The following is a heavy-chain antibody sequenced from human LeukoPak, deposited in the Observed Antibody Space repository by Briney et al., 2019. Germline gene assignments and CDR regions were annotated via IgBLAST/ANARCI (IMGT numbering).Heavy chain of an antibody. V-gene: IGHV7-4-1*02. J-gene: IGHJ3*02. CDR3: ARGDYYDSSGYDAFDI. D-gene: IGHD3-22*01. Sequence: GASVKVSCKAPGYTFTSYAMNWVRQAPGRGLEWMGWINTNTGNPTYAQGFTGRFVFSLDTSVSTAYLQISSLKAEDTAVYYCARGDYYDSSGYDAFDIWGQGTMVTVSS. CDR1: GYTFTSYA. CDR2: INTNTGNP.